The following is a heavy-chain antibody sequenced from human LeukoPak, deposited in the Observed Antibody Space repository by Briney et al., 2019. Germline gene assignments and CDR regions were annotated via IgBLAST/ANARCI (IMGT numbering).Heavy chain of an antibody. CDR3: ARGSHIGAAGILDN. CDR2: ISSSSTYI. V-gene: IGHV3-21*04. CDR1: GFTFTSYS. D-gene: IGHD6-13*01. Sequence: PGGSLRPSCAASGFTFTSYSMNWVRQAPGRGLEWVSSISSSSTYIYYADSEKGRFTISRDDSKNTLYLQMNSLRAEDTAVYYCARGSHIGAAGILDNWGQGALLTVSS. J-gene: IGHJ4*02.